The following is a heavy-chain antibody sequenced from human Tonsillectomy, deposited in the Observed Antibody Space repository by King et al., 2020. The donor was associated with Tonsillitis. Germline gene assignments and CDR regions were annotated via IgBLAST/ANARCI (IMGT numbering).Heavy chain of an antibody. J-gene: IGHJ4*02. D-gene: IGHD6-13*01. Sequence: VQLVESGGGLVQPGGSLRLSCAASGLIVSDNYMSWVRQAPGKGLEWVSIIYSDGSTFYADSVKDRFTISADSYNNTLYLQINSLRVGDTAVYYCASDSSPWYPFDNWGQGTLVTVSS. V-gene: IGHV3-66*01. CDR1: GLIVSDNY. CDR2: IYSDGST. CDR3: ASDSSPWYPFDN.